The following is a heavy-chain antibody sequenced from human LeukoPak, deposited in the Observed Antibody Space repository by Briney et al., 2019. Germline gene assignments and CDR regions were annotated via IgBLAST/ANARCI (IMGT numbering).Heavy chain of an antibody. CDR3: ATVTTNYYYYGMDV. Sequence: SETLSLTCTVSGGSISSYYWSWIRQPPGKGLEWIGYIYYSGSTNYNPSLKSRVTISVDTSKNQFSLKLSSVTAADTAVYYCATVTTNYYYYGMDVWGQGTTVTVSS. D-gene: IGHD4-17*01. CDR1: GGSISSYY. J-gene: IGHJ6*02. V-gene: IGHV4-59*01. CDR2: IYYSGST.